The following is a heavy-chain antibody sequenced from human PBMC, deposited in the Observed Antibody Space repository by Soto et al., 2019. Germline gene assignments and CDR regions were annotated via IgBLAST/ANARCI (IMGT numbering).Heavy chain of an antibody. CDR2: ISYDGSNK. V-gene: IGHV3-30*03. D-gene: IGHD6-19*01. CDR1: QDSLSRDL. Sequence: YVRISSAAQQDSLSRDLTFWVRLGLGKGLEWVAVISYDGSNKYYADSVKGRFTISRDNSKNTLYLQMNSLRAEDTAVYYCAQSNGYSSGWYGYWGQGT. CDR3: AQSNGYSSGWYGY. J-gene: IGHJ4*02.